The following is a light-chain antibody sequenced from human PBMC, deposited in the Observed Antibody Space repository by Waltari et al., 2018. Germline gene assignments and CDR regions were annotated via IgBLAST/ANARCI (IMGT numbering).Light chain of an antibody. CDR1: QSISNW. CDR3: QQYNSYSLLT. Sequence: IQMTQSPSTLSPSVGDRVTITCRASQSISNWLAWYQQKPGKAPKLLTYKASTLESGVPSRFSGSGSGTEFTLTISSLQPDDFATYYCQQYNSYSLLTFGGGTKVEIK. CDR2: KAS. J-gene: IGKJ4*01. V-gene: IGKV1-5*03.